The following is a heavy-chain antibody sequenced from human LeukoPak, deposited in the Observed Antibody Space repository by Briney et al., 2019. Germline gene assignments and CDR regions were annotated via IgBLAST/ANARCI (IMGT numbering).Heavy chain of an antibody. CDR2: IRQDGSEK. CDR1: GFTFSSYW. V-gene: IGHV3-7*01. J-gene: IGHJ4*02. D-gene: IGHD3-22*01. Sequence: PGGSLRLSCTVSGFTFSSYWMSWVRQAPGKGMKWVATIRQDGSEKYYVDSVKGRFTIFRDNAKNSLYLQMSSLRADDTAVYYCARDSPTSMIVNGFFASWGLGTQVTVSS. CDR3: ARDSPTSMIVNGFFAS.